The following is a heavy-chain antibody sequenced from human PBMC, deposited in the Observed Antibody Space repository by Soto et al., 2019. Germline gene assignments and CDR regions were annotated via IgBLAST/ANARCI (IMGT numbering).Heavy chain of an antibody. CDR3: ARDRAARTDGGPRAFDI. CDR1: GFTFSSYA. V-gene: IGHV3-30-3*01. J-gene: IGHJ3*02. D-gene: IGHD2-15*01. CDR2: ISYDGSNK. Sequence: QVQLVESGGGVVQPGRSLRLSCAASGFTFSSYAMHWVRQAPGKGLEWVAVISYDGSNKYYADSVKGRFTISRDNSKNTLYLQMNSLRADDTAVYYCARDRAARTDGGPRAFDIWGQGTMVTVSS.